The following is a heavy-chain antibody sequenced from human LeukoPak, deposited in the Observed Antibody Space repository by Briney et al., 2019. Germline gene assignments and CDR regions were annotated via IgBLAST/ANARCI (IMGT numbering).Heavy chain of an antibody. CDR3: ARGAVPISSGWYGDYYYYMDV. Sequence: PSQTLSLTCTVSGGSISSNTYYWSWIRQHPGKGLVWIGYIFYSGSTYYNPSLKSRVTISVDTSKNQFSLKLSSVTAADTAVYYCARGAVPISSGWYGDYYYYMDVWGKGTTVTVSS. J-gene: IGHJ6*03. D-gene: IGHD6-19*01. V-gene: IGHV4-31*03. CDR1: GGSISSNTYY. CDR2: IFYSGST.